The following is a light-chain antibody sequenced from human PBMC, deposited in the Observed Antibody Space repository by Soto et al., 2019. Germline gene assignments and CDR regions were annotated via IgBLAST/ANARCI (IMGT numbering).Light chain of an antibody. CDR2: AAS. Sequence: AIRITQSPSSFSASTGDRVTITCRASQGMSSYLAWYPQKPGKAPKLLIYAASTLQSGVPSRFSGSGSGTDFTLTISCLQSEDFATYYCQQYNTYSTFGQGTKVDIK. J-gene: IGKJ1*01. CDR1: QGMSSY. V-gene: IGKV1-8*01. CDR3: QQYNTYST.